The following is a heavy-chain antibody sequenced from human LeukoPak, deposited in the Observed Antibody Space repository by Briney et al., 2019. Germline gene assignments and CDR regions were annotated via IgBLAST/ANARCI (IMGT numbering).Heavy chain of an antibody. CDR2: IKSKTDGGTT. V-gene: IGHV3-15*01. Sequence: PGGSLRFSCAASGFTFSNAWMSWVRQAPGKGLEWVGRIKSKTDGGTTDYAAPVKGRFTISRDDSKNTLYLQMNSLKTEDTAVYYCTTGPYYYGSGSYFGWGQGTLVTVSS. D-gene: IGHD3-10*01. J-gene: IGHJ4*02. CDR3: TTGPYYYGSGSYFG. CDR1: GFTFSNAW.